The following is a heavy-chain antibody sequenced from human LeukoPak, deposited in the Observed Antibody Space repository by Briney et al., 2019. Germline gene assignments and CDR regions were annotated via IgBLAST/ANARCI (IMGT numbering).Heavy chain of an antibody. D-gene: IGHD6-19*01. CDR2: IKQDGSEK. Sequence: GGSLRLSCAASGFTFSSYWMSWVRQAPGKGLEWVANIKQDGSEKYYVDSVKGRFTISRDNAKNSLYLQMNSLRAEDTAVYYCARGKRIAVAGTPELDYWGQGTLVTVSS. CDR3: ARGKRIAVAGTPELDY. V-gene: IGHV3-7*02. CDR1: GFTFSSYW. J-gene: IGHJ4*02.